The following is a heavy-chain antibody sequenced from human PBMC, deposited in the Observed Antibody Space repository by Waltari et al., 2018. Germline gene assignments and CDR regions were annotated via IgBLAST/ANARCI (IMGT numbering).Heavy chain of an antibody. CDR3: ARDGPGGLWSSGLGYYMDV. CDR1: VCSISSGGYY. D-gene: IGHD2-21*01. CDR2: IYYSGST. Sequence: QVQLQESGPGLVKPSQTLSLTCTVSVCSISSGGYYWTWIRQRPGTGLEWIGYIYYSGSTYYNPTLKSRVTISVETSKNQFSLKLSSVTAADTAVYYCARDGPGGLWSSGLGYYMDVWGKGTTVTVSS. J-gene: IGHJ6*03. V-gene: IGHV4-31*03.